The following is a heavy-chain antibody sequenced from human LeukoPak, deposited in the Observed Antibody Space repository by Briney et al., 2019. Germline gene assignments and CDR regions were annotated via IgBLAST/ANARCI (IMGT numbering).Heavy chain of an antibody. J-gene: IGHJ3*02. CDR3: ASSIRGVRGYFDT. Sequence: GGSLRLSCAASGFTFSSYGMHWVRQAPGKGLEWVAFIRYDGSNKYYADSVKGRFTISRDNSKNTLYLQMNSLRAEDTAVYYCASSIRGVRGYFDTWGQGTVVTVSS. CDR1: GFTFSSYG. D-gene: IGHD3-3*02. V-gene: IGHV3-30*02. CDR2: IRYDGSNK.